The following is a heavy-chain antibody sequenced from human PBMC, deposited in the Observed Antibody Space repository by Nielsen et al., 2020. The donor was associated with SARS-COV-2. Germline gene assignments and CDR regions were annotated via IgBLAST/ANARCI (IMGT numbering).Heavy chain of an antibody. J-gene: IGHJ4*02. CDR3: ARSPKSRGYSYG. CDR1: GGSISSSNW. D-gene: IGHD5-18*01. CDR2: IYHSGST. V-gene: IGHV4-4*02. Sequence: GSLRLSCAVSGGSISSSNWWSWVRQPPGKGLEWIGEIYHSGSTNYNPSLKSRVTISVDKSKNQFSLKLGSVTAADTAVYYCARSPKSRGYSYGWGQGTLVTVSS.